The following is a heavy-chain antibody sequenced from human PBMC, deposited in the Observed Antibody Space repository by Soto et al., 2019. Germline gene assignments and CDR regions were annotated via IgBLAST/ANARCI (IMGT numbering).Heavy chain of an antibody. CDR1: GGTFSSLD. V-gene: IGHV1-69*06. CDR2: IIPISETT. J-gene: IGHJ6*02. CDR3: ARALLSHSYDSGGYDSYFHAMDV. D-gene: IGHD3-22*01. Sequence: SVKVSCKASGGTFSSLDMNWVRQAPGQGLEWMGGIIPISETTNYAQIFQGRVSIVADISTSTAYMELSRLRSEDTAVYYCARALLSHSYDSGGYDSYFHAMDVWGQGTPVTVSS.